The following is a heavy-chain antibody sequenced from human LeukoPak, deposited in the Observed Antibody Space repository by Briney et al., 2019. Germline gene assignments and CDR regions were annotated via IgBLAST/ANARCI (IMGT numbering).Heavy chain of an antibody. CDR1: GYTFTGYY. V-gene: IGHV1-2*02. CDR2: INPNSGGT. CDR3: ATGGGITMVRGVIIPFRY. J-gene: IGHJ4*02. Sequence: ASVKVSCKASGYTFTGYYMHWVRQAPGQGLEWMGWINPNSGGTNYAQKFQGRVTMTRDTSISTAYMELSRLRSDDTAVYYCATGGGITMVRGVIIPFRYWGQGTLVTVSS. D-gene: IGHD3-10*01.